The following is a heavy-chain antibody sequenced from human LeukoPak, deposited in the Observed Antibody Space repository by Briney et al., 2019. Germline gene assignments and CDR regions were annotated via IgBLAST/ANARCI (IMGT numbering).Heavy chain of an antibody. Sequence: GGSLRLSCAASGFTFSSYSMNWVRQAPGKGLEWVSYISSSSSTIYYADSVKGRFTISRDNAKNSLYLQMNSLRAEDTAVYYCARESISSGWSTFDYWGQGTLVTVSS. D-gene: IGHD6-19*01. CDR1: GFTFSSYS. CDR3: ARESISSGWSTFDY. CDR2: ISSSSSTI. J-gene: IGHJ4*02. V-gene: IGHV3-48*04.